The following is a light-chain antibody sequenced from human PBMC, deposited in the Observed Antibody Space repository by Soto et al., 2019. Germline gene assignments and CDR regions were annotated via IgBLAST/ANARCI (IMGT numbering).Light chain of an antibody. CDR1: SGHSSYA. CDR2: LNSDGSH. J-gene: IGLJ3*02. Sequence: QLVLTQSPSASASLGASVKLTCTLSSGHSSYAIAWHQQQPEKGPRYLMKLNSDGSHSKGDGIPDRLSGSSSGAERYLTISSLQSEDEADYDCQTCGTGILVFGVGTKLTVL. V-gene: IGLV4-69*01. CDR3: QTCGTGILV.